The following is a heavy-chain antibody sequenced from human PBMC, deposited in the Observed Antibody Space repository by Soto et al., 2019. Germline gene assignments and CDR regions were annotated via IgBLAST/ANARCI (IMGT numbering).Heavy chain of an antibody. CDR1: GYTFTTYD. V-gene: IGHV1-8*01. CDR2: MNPNSGNT. CDR3: ARDPRIAVAGRGYFDY. Sequence: GASVKVSCKASGYTFTTYDINWVRQATGEGLEWMGWMNPNSGNTGHAQKFQGRVTMTEDTSTDTAYMELRSLRSDDTAVYYCARDPRIAVAGRGYFDYWGQGTLVTVSS. D-gene: IGHD6-19*01. J-gene: IGHJ4*02.